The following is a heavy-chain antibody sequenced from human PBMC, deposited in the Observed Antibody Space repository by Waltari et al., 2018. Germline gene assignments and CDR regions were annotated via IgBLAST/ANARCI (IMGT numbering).Heavy chain of an antibody. J-gene: IGHJ3*02. D-gene: IGHD6-13*01. Sequence: QVQLVQSGAEVKKPGSSVKVSCKASGGTFSSYAISWVRQAPGQGLEWMGWINPNSGGTNYAQKFQGRVTMTRDTSISTAYMELSRLRSDDTAVYYCARPYSSSHNAFDIWGQGTMVTVSS. CDR3: ARPYSSSHNAFDI. CDR2: INPNSGGT. CDR1: GGTFSSYA. V-gene: IGHV1-2*02.